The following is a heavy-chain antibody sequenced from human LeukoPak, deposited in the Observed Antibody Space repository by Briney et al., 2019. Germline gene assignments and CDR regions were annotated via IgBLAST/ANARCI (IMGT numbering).Heavy chain of an antibody. D-gene: IGHD1-26*01. V-gene: IGHV1-2*02. CDR2: INPNSGGT. CDR3: ASAGIDRWELLTHAFDI. Sequence: ASVKVSCKASGYTFTGYYMHWVRQAPGQGLEWMGWINPNSGGTNYAQKFQGRVTMTTDTSTSTAYMELRSLRSDDTAVYYCASAGIDRWELLTHAFDIWGQGTMVTVSS. J-gene: IGHJ3*02. CDR1: GYTFTGYY.